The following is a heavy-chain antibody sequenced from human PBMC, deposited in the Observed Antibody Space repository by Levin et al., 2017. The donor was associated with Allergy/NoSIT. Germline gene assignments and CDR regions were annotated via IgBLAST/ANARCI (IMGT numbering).Heavy chain of an antibody. CDR3: ARMTTDYYGSGSPFDY. CDR1: GDSVSSNSAA. D-gene: IGHD3-10*01. CDR2: TYYRSKWYN. J-gene: IGHJ4*02. V-gene: IGHV6-1*01. Sequence: SQTLSLTCAISGDSVSSNSAAWNWIRQSPSRGLEWLGRTYYRSKWYNDYAVSVKSRITINPDTSKNQFSLQLNSVTPEDTAVYYCARMTTDYYGSGSPFDYWGQGTLVTVSS.